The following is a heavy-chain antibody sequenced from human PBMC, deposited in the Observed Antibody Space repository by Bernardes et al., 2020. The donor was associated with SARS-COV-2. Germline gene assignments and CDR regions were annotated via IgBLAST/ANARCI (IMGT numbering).Heavy chain of an antibody. CDR1: GFTFSNHA. D-gene: IGHD3-22*01. J-gene: IGHJ4*02. Sequence: GGSLRLSRAASGFTFSNHAMTWVRQAPGKGLEWVAAISGSGGNTYYTDSVKGRFTISRDNSKETLYVQMNSLRAEDTAVYYCARMPYYFDSSGYYYFDFWGQGTLVTVSA. CDR3: ARMPYYFDSSGYYYFDF. V-gene: IGHV3-23*01. CDR2: ISGSGGNT.